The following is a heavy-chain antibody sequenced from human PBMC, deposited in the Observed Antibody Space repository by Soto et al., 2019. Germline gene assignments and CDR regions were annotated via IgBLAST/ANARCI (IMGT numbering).Heavy chain of an antibody. J-gene: IGHJ4*02. CDR3: ARGLGWGASRGDY. D-gene: IGHD3-16*01. CDR1: VYTFTSYA. Sequence: QVQLVQSGAEEKKPGASVKVSCKASVYTFTSYAMHWVRQAPGQRVEWMGWINAGNGNTKYSQKFQGRVTITRDTSASTAYMELSSLRSEDTAVYYCARGLGWGASRGDYWGQGTLVTVSS. V-gene: IGHV1-3*05. CDR2: INAGNGNT.